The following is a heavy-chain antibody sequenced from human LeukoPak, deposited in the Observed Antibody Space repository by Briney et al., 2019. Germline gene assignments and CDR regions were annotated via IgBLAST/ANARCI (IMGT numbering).Heavy chain of an antibody. CDR3: ARVRAKYDSSGYYYLRFFDY. J-gene: IGHJ4*02. D-gene: IGHD3-22*01. CDR2: IYYSGST. V-gene: IGHV4-59*01. CDR1: GGSISSYY. Sequence: SETLSLTCTVSGGSISSYYWSWIRQPPGKGLERIGYIYYSGSTNYNPSLKSRVTISVDTSKNQFSPKLSSVTAADMAVYYCARVRAKYDSSGYYYLRFFDYWGQGTLVTVSS.